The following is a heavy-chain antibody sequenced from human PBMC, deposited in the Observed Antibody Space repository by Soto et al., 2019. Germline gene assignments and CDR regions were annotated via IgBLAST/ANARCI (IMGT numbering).Heavy chain of an antibody. CDR1: GFTVSSNY. D-gene: IGHD3-9*01. J-gene: IGHJ5*02. CDR3: ARGPRGRYFDWLLKSRWFDP. Sequence: GGSLRLSCADSGFTVSSNYMSWVRQAPGKGLEWVSVIYSGGSTYYADSVKGRFTISRDNSKNTLYLQMNSLRAEDTAVYYCARGPRGRYFDWLLKSRWFDPWGQGTLVTVSS. CDR2: IYSGGST. V-gene: IGHV3-53*01.